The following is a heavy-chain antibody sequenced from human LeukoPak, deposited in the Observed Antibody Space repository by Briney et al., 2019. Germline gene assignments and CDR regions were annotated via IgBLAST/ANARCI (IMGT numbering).Heavy chain of an antibody. CDR1: GFIFGSKT. V-gene: IGHV3-21*01. CDR3: ARVGGTYPLDPFDY. CDR2: ISGSSGSI. D-gene: IGHD1-26*01. J-gene: IGHJ4*02. Sequence: GGFLRLSCAASGFIFGSKTMNWVRQAPGKGLEWVSSISGSSGSIYYADSVKGRFTISRDNAKNSLYLQMNNLGVEDTAVYYCARVGGTYPLDPFDYWGQGILVTVSS.